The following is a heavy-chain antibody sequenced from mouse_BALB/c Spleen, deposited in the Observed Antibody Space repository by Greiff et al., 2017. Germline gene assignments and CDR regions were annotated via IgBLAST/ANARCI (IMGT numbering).Heavy chain of an antibody. CDR2: IDPANGNT. J-gene: IGHJ3*01. Sequence: EVKLQESGAELVKPGASVKLSCTASGFNIKDTHMHWVKQRPEQGLEWIGRIDPANGNTKYDPKFQGKATITADTSSNTAYLQLSSLTSEDTAVYYCAYYGSSAGFAYWGQGTLVTVSA. CDR1: GFNIKDTH. D-gene: IGHD1-1*01. CDR3: AYYGSSAGFAY. V-gene: IGHV14-3*02.